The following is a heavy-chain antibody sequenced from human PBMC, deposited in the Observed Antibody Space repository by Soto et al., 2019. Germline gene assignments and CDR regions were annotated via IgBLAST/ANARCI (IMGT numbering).Heavy chain of an antibody. CDR2: LYPGDSET. V-gene: IGHV5-51*01. CDR3: ARTRSFTLVFYYDGMDV. Sequence: GESPKISCQGSGYSFASCWIVWVRETPGKDLGWMGILYPGDSETRYRPSFHDQVTLSADTALRTAYLQSTSLNASDTALYYCARTRSFTLVFYYDGMDVWGQGTTVTVSS. D-gene: IGHD6-6*01. J-gene: IGHJ6*02. CDR1: GYSFASCW.